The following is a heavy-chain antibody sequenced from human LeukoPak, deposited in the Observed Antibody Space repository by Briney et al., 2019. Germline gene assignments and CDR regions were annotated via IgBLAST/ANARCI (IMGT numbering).Heavy chain of an antibody. CDR3: ARAFGLHGSSWFASDYYYGMDV. D-gene: IGHD6-13*01. Sequence: GRSLRLSCAASGFTFSDYYMSWIRQAPGKGLEWVSYISSSSSYTNYADSVKGRFTISRDNAKNSLYLQMNSLRAEDTAVYYCARAFGLHGSSWFASDYYYGMDVWGQGTTVTVSS. CDR2: ISSSSSYT. J-gene: IGHJ6*02. V-gene: IGHV3-11*06. CDR1: GFTFSDYY.